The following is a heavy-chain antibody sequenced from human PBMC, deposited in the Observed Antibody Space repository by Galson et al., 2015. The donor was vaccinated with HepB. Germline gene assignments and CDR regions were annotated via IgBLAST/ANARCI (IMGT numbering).Heavy chain of an antibody. J-gene: IGHJ4*02. Sequence: SLRLSCAASGFTFSTYDMHWVRQAPGKGLEWVAVIWYDGSEYYVDSVKGRSTISRDNSKNTLYLQMNSLRAEDTAVYYCARDGRITMVRGVIDYWGQGTLVTVSS. CDR3: ARDGRITMVRGVIDY. CDR1: GFTFSTYD. CDR2: IWYDGSE. D-gene: IGHD3-10*01. V-gene: IGHV3-33*01.